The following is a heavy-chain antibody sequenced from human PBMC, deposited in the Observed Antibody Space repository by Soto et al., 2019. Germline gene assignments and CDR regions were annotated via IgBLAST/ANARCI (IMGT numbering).Heavy chain of an antibody. CDR3: ARGLYCGGGCYSHFDY. D-gene: IGHD2-21*02. V-gene: IGHV1-69*01. J-gene: IGHJ4*02. CDR1: GGTFSNYP. CDR2: IIPIFGTT. Sequence: VQLVQSGAEVKKPGSSVKVSCKASGGTFSNYPFIWVRQAPGQGLDWMGGIIPIFGTTDYVQRFQGRVTITADESTNTAYMELSSLRSDDTAVYYCARGLYCGGGCYSHFDYWGQGTLVTVSS.